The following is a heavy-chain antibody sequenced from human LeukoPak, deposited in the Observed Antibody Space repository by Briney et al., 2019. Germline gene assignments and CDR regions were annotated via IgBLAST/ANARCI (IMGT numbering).Heavy chain of an antibody. J-gene: IGHJ4*02. D-gene: IGHD3-10*01. V-gene: IGHV4-39*07. Sequence: SETLSLTCTVSGGTMTAGDYYWGWVRQPPGTGLQWIATSYQGASLKSRVTISPDTSKNQFSLKLSSVTAADTAVYYCAFLVRGVISRFDYWGQGTLVTVSS. CDR3: AFLVRGVISRFDY. CDR1: GGTMTAGDYY. CDR2: S.